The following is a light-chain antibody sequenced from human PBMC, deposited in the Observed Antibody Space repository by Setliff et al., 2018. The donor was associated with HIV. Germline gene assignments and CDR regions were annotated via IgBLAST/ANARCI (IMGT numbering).Light chain of an antibody. V-gene: IGLV2-14*03. CDR2: DVN. CDR3: SSYAGSNNV. J-gene: IGLJ1*01. CDR1: SSDVGGYDF. Sequence: QSALAQPASVSGSPGQSITISCTGTSSDVGGYDFVSWYQFHPGRAPRLMIYDVNKRSSGVSNRFSGSKSGDTASLTISGLQAEDEADYFCSSYAGSNNVFGTGTKVTVL.